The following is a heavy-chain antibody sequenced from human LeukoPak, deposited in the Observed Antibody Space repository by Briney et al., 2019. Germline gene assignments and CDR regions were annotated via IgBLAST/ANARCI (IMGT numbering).Heavy chain of an antibody. D-gene: IGHD3-22*01. CDR3: ATKYEGTYYYDSSAYSNWFDP. CDR2: INDSGST. J-gene: IGHJ5*02. CDR1: GGSFSGYY. V-gene: IGHV4-34*01. Sequence: SETLSLTCAVYGGSFSGYYWSWIRQPPGKGLEWIGEINDSGSTNYNPSLKSRVTISVDTSKNQFSLNLSPVTAADTGVYYCATKYEGTYYYDSSAYSNWFDPWGQGTLVTVSS.